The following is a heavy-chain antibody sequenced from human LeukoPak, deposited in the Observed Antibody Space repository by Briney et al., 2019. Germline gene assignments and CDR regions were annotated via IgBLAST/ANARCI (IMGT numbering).Heavy chain of an antibody. J-gene: IGHJ5*02. CDR3: AANYYGGYFSEAGNWFDP. CDR1: GGSINSNGYY. V-gene: IGHV4-39*01. D-gene: IGHD3-10*01. CDR2: IYYSGST. Sequence: SETLSLTCTVSGGSINSNGYYWGWIRQPPGKGLEWIGSIYYSGSTYYNPSLKSRVTISVDTSKNQFSLKLSSATAADTAVYYCAANYYGGYFSEAGNWFDPWGQGTLVTVSS.